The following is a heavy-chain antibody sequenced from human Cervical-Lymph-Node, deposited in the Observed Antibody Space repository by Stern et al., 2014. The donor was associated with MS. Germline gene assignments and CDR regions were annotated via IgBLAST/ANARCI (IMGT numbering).Heavy chain of an antibody. V-gene: IGHV1-69*01. CDR3: ALSSETSDRWYSLGYDL. J-gene: IGHJ5*02. CDR1: GGTFSKFP. Sequence: QVQLVQSGAEVTKPGSSVKVSCQASGGTFSKFPSSWVRQAPGQGLEWMGGIFPVFGTPTYAQEFRGRVTITADVSPSTVYMELSSLRSDDTAVYYCALSSETSDRWYSLGYDLWGQGTLVTVSS. CDR2: IFPVFGTP. D-gene: IGHD6-13*01.